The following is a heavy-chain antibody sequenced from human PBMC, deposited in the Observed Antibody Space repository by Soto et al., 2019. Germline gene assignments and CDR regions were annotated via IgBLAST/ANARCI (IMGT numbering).Heavy chain of an antibody. CDR1: GYTFTSYD. CDR3: ARGLYCSAGSCHKYYFDY. Sequence: QVPLVQSGAEVKKPGASVKVSCQASGYTFTSYDINWVRQATGQGLEWMGWMNPNSGNTGYAQKFQGRVTMTRNTSINTAYMELGSPTSEDTAVYYCARGLYCSAGSCHKYYFDYWGQGTLITVSS. V-gene: IGHV1-8*01. CDR2: MNPNSGNT. J-gene: IGHJ4*02. D-gene: IGHD2-15*01.